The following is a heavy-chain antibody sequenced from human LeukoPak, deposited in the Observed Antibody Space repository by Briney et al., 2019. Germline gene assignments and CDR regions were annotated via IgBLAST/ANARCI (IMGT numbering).Heavy chain of an antibody. D-gene: IGHD1-26*01. V-gene: IGHV4-61*01. CDR3: ARDRVGAAYYYGMDL. CDR2: IYYSGST. CDR1: GGSVSSGSYY. J-gene: IGHJ6*02. Sequence: SETLSPSRTVSGGSVSSGSYYWSCIRQPPGKGLEWIGYIYYSGSTNYNPSLKRRVTISVDTSKNQFSLKLSSVTAADTAVYYCARDRVGAAYYYGMDLWGQGTTVTVSS.